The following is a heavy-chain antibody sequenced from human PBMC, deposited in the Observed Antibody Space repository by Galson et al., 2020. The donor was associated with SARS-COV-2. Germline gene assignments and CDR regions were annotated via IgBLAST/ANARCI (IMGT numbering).Heavy chain of an antibody. CDR1: GFTFSSHA. CDR3: ARDGQTSSGWAFDY. J-gene: IGHJ4*02. V-gene: IGHV3-33*01. Sequence: GESLKISCAASGFTFSSHAMHWVRQAPGKGLEWVAQIFFDGSDKYYGDSVKGRFTISRDSSKNTVYLQMNNLRADDTAVYYCARDGQTSSGWAFDYWGQGTLVTVPS. D-gene: IGHD6-19*01. CDR2: IFFDGSDK.